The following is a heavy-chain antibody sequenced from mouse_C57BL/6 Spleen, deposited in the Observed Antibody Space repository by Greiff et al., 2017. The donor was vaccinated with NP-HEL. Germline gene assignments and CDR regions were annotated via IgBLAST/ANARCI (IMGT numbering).Heavy chain of an antibody. D-gene: IGHD1-2*01. CDR2: SRNKANGYTT. CDR3: ARSSLLRSFFDY. Sequence: EVMLVESGGGLVQPGGSLSLSCAASGFTFTDYYMSWVRQPPGKALEWLGFSRNKANGYTTEYSASVKGRFTISRDNSQSILYLQMNALRAEDSATYYCARSSLLRSFFDYWGQGTTLTVSS. J-gene: IGHJ2*01. V-gene: IGHV7-3*01. CDR1: GFTFTDYY.